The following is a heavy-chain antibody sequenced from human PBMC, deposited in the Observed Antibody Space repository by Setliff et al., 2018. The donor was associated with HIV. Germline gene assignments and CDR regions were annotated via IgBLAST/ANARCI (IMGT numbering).Heavy chain of an antibody. V-gene: IGHV4-34*01. CDR1: GGSLDNYY. CDR3: ARGSSCSSSSCYLYYYYYYGVDV. CDR2: ITDGGDT. Sequence: TLSLTCAVYGGSLDNYYWTWIRQPPGRGLEWIGEITDGGDTAYNSSLQSRLTISLDTSKKQFALKLHSMTAADTAVYYCARGSSCSSSSCYLYYYYYYGVDVWGPGTAVTVSS. D-gene: IGHD2-2*01. J-gene: IGHJ6*02.